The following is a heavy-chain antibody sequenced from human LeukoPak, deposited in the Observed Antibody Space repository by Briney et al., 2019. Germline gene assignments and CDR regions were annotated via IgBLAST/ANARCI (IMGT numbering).Heavy chain of an antibody. V-gene: IGHV1-69*05. CDR2: IIPICGTA. CDR3: ARVVVSYERSNRLDP. CDR1: GGTFSSYA. D-gene: IGHD1-1*01. Sequence: SVKVSCKASGGTFSSYAISWGRQAPGQGLEWMGGIIPICGTANYAQKFEGRGTIITDESTTTDYLELRRLRSEEPAVYYCARVVVSYERSNRLDPWGQGTLVTVCS. J-gene: IGHJ5*02.